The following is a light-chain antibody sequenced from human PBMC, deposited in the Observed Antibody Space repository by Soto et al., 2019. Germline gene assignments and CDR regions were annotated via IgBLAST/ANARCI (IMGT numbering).Light chain of an antibody. CDR3: QQFYRYPWT. J-gene: IGKJ1*01. CDR2: KAS. V-gene: IGKV1-5*03. CDR1: QSVDNC. Sequence: DIQMTQSPSTLSGSVGDRVTITCRASQSVDNCLAWYQQKPGKAPHLLIYKASSLETGVPSRFSGSGSVTEFTLTISSLQPDDFATYYCQQFYRYPWTFGQGTKVEIK.